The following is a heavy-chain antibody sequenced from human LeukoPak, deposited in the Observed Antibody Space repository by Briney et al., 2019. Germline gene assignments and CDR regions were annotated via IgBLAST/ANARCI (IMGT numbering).Heavy chain of an antibody. CDR3: AREPVRGVILGYFDY. Sequence: GGSLRLSCAASGFTFSSYWMSWVRQAPGKGLEWVANIKQDGSDKYYVDSVKGRFTISRDNAKNSLYLKMTSLRAENTAVYYCAREPVRGVILGYFDYWGQGTLVTVSS. V-gene: IGHV3-7*01. D-gene: IGHD3-10*01. CDR2: IKQDGSDK. CDR1: GFTFSSYW. J-gene: IGHJ4*02.